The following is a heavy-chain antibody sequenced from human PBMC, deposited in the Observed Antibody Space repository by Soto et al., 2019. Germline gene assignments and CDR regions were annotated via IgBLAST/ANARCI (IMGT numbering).Heavy chain of an antibody. CDR3: AREGTTIRNYDYYYYGMDV. Sequence: QVQLVQSGAEVKKPGASVKVSCKASDYTFTSYGISWVRQAPGQGLEWMGWISAFNGNTNYAQKVQGRVTMTRDTSTSTAYMERRSLRSDDTAVYYCAREGTTIRNYDYYYYGMDVWGQGTTVTVSS. CDR1: DYTFTSYG. D-gene: IGHD3-10*01. V-gene: IGHV1-18*01. J-gene: IGHJ6*02. CDR2: ISAFNGNT.